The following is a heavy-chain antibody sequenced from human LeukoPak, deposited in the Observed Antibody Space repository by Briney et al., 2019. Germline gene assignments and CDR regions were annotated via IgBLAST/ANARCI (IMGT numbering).Heavy chain of an antibody. CDR1: GRSVSSGCYY. CDR3: ARAIRMVRGVIPLYYVMDV. CDR2: IYYSEIT. J-gene: IGHJ6*04. V-gene: IGHV4-61*01. D-gene: IGHD3-10*01. Sequence: SETLSLTCTVSGRSVSSGCYYWTWIRRPRGRGLERFGYIYYSEITHYNPSLKSRLIMSVDTSQTQFSLQLSSVTAEDTAGDYCARAIRMVRGVIPLYYVMDVWGKGTTVTVSS.